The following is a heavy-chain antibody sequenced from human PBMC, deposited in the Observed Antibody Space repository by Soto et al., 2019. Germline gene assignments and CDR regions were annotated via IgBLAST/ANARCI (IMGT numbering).Heavy chain of an antibody. D-gene: IGHD5-18*01. Sequence: QLQLQESGPGLVKPSETLSLTCTVSGGSISSSSYYWGWIRQPPGKGLEWIGSIYYSGSTYYNPSLKSRVNISVDTSKNQFSLKLSSVTAADTAVYYCARHEGIQLWLRDFDYWGQGTLVTVSS. CDR3: ARHEGIQLWLRDFDY. J-gene: IGHJ4*02. CDR1: GGSISSSSYY. V-gene: IGHV4-39*01. CDR2: IYYSGST.